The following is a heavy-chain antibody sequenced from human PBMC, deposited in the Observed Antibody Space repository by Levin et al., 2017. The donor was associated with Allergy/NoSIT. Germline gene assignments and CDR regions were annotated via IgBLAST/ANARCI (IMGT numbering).Heavy chain of an antibody. CDR1: GYTFTSYG. Sequence: GESLKISCKASGYTFTSYGISWVRQAPGQGLEWMGWISAYNGNTNYAQKLQGRVTMTTDTSTSTAYMELRSLRSDDTAVYYCAASRAARLLDSSGSLDYWGQGTLVTVSS. D-gene: IGHD6-19*01. CDR3: AASRAARLLDSSGSLDY. J-gene: IGHJ4*02. V-gene: IGHV1-18*01. CDR2: ISAYNGNT.